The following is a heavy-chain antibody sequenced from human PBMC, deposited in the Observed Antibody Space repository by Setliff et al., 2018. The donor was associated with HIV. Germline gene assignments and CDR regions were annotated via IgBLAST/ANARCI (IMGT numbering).Heavy chain of an antibody. J-gene: IGHJ6*03. CDR2: IYYSGST. CDR1: GGSISSGGYY. CDR3: ARYGSGSYYTYYYYMDV. Sequence: SETLSLTCAVSGGSISSGGYYWSWIRQHPGKGLEWIGYIYYSGSTFYNPSLKSRVTISVDTSKNQFSLKLSSVTAADTAVYYCARYGSGSYYTYYYYMDVWGKGTTVTVS. V-gene: IGHV4-31*11. D-gene: IGHD3-10*01.